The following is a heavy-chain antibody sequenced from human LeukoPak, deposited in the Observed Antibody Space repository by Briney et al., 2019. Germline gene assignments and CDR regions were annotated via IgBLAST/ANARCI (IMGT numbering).Heavy chain of an antibody. CDR2: INPSGGRT. D-gene: IGHD3-22*01. Sequence: ASVKVSCKASRYTFASYYMHWVRQAPGQGLEWMGAINPSGGRTSYAQKFQGRVTMTRDTSTSTVYMELSSLRSEDAAVYYCARLRHDNSGPFDYWGQGTLVTVSS. V-gene: IGHV1-46*01. CDR3: ARLRHDNSGPFDY. CDR1: RYTFASYY. J-gene: IGHJ4*02.